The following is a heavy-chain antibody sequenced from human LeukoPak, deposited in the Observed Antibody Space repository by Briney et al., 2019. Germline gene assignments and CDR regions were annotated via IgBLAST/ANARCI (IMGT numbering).Heavy chain of an antibody. CDR3: ARDRDANWFDP. Sequence: PAGSLRLSCAASGFTVSSNYMNWVRQAPGKGLEWVLVINSGGSTYYADSVKGRFTISRDNSKNTLYLQMNSLRAEDTAVYYCARDRDANWFDPWGQGTLVTVSS. CDR2: INSGGST. CDR1: GFTVSSNY. V-gene: IGHV3-53*01. D-gene: IGHD3-10*01. J-gene: IGHJ5*02.